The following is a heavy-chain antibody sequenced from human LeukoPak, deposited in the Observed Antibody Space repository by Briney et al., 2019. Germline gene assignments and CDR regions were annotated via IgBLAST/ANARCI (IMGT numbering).Heavy chain of an antibody. CDR2: ISPICGTA. D-gene: IGHD5-12*01. Sequence: ASVKVSCKASGGSFSSYAIGCLRQAPGQWLEWMGGISPICGTANYAQKFHGRVTITADESTSTAYMELSSLRSEDTAVYYCARERRGYSGYPGNNYFDYWGQGTLVTVSS. CDR1: GGSFSSYA. CDR3: ARERRGYSGYPGNNYFDY. V-gene: IGHV1-69*13. J-gene: IGHJ4*02.